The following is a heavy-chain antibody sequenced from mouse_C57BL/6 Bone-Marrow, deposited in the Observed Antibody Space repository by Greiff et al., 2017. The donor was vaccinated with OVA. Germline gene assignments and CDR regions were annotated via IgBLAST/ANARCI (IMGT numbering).Heavy chain of an antibody. Sequence: QVQLQQPGAELVKPGASVKMSCKASGYTFTSYWMTWVKQRPGQGLEWIGDIYPGSGSTNYNEKFKSKATLTADKSSSTAYMQLSSLTSEDSAVDYGARDDNPPWYLEVWGTGTAVTVSA. CDR3: ARDDNPPWYLEV. J-gene: IGHJ1*03. CDR2: IYPGSGST. D-gene: IGHD1-3*01. CDR1: GYTFTSYW. V-gene: IGHV1-55*01.